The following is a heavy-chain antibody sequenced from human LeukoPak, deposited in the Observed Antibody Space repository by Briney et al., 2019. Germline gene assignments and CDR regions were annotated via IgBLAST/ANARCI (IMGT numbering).Heavy chain of an antibody. D-gene: IGHD6-19*01. V-gene: IGHV4-59*01. CDR2: IYYSGST. J-gene: IGHJ3*02. Sequence: SETLSLTCTVSGGSISSYYWSWIRQPPGKELEWIGYIYYSGSTNYNPSLKSRVTISVDTSKNQFSLKLSSVTAADTAVYYCARDSGQWLEDAFDIWGQGTMVTVSS. CDR1: GGSISSYY. CDR3: ARDSGQWLEDAFDI.